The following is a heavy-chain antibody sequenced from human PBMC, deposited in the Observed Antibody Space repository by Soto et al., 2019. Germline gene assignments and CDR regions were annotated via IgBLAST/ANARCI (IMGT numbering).Heavy chain of an antibody. CDR1: GGSFSGYY. J-gene: IGHJ4*02. V-gene: IGHV4-34*01. D-gene: IGHD2-21*02. Sequence: QVQLQQWGAGLLKPSETLSLTCAVYGGSFSGYYWSWIRQPPGKGLEWIGEINHSGSTNYNPSLKSRVTISVDTSKNQFSLKLSSVTAADTAVYYCARGKERAYCGGDCYELRGYFDYWGQGTLVTVSS. CDR2: INHSGST. CDR3: ARGKERAYCGGDCYELRGYFDY.